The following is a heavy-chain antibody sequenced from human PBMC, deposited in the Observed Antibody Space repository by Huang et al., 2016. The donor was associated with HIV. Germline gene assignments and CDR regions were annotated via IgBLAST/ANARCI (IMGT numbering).Heavy chain of an antibody. V-gene: IGHV4-34*01. CDR3: ARGAARYFDRGGTRYFGMDV. Sequence: QVQLQQWGAGLLRPSETLSLACAVYGGSFSGYYWSWIRQPPGKGLEGSGEINHRGSTNYNPPLESRVSISVDTSKNQFSLKLTSVAAADTAVYYCARGAARYFDRGGTRYFGMDVWGQGTTVTVSS. CDR2: INHRGST. J-gene: IGHJ6*02. D-gene: IGHD3-9*01. CDR1: GGSFSGYY.